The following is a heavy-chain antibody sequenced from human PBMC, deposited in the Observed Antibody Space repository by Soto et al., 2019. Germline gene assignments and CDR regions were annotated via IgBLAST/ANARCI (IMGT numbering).Heavy chain of an antibody. CDR2: IYYSGST. CDR1: GGSISSGDYY. CDR3: AAETSSSWYSGAFDI. V-gene: IGHV4-30-4*01. J-gene: IGHJ3*02. D-gene: IGHD6-13*01. Sequence: SETLSLTCTVSGGSISSGDYYWSWIRQPPGKGLEWIGYIYYSGSTYYNPSLKSRVAISVDTSKNQFSLKLSSVTAADTAVYYCAAETSSSWYSGAFDICGQGTMVTVSS.